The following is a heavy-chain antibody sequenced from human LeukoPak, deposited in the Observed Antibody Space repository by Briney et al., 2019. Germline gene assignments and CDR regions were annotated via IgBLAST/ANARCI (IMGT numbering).Heavy chain of an antibody. CDR3: ARDITMVRGVGAFDI. CDR1: GGSISSYY. CDR2: FYHSGSI. V-gene: IGHV4-59*01. J-gene: IGHJ3*02. Sequence: SETLSLTCIVSGGSISSYYWSWIREPLGKGLEWSGYFYHSGSIHYNPSLKSRVTISADTSKNQFSLRLSSVTAADTAVYYCARDITMVRGVGAFDIWGQGTMVTVSS. D-gene: IGHD3-10*01.